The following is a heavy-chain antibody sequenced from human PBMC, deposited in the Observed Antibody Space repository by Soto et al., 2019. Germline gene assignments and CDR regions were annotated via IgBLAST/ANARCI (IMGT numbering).Heavy chain of an antibody. D-gene: IGHD3-22*01. CDR1: GFPLDKYG. Sequence: PGVSRILSCAVSGFPLDKYGMNWVRHAPGKGLEWVSSISFSGDYIYYADSVKGRFTISRDNAKNSLYLQMNSLRAEDTAVYYCARANQGYYDSSGYYSFDYWGQGTLVTVSS. CDR2: ISFSGDYI. V-gene: IGHV3-21*01. J-gene: IGHJ4*02. CDR3: ARANQGYYDSSGYYSFDY.